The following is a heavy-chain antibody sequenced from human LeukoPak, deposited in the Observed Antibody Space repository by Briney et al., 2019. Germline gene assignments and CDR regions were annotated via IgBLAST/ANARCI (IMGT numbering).Heavy chain of an antibody. V-gene: IGHV1-18*01. D-gene: IGHD3-10*01. CDR3: ARDPSLLSFLDY. Sequence: ASVKVSCKASGYTFSNYGISWGRQAPGQGREWMGWISEYNGNTHYAQKFQGRVTMTTDTSTSTAYMELRSLRSDDTAVYYCARDPSLLSFLDYWGQGTLVTVSS. J-gene: IGHJ4*02. CDR2: ISEYNGNT. CDR1: GYTFSNYG.